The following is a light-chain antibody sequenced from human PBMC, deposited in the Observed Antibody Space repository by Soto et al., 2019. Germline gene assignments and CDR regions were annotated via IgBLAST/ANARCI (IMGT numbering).Light chain of an antibody. CDR1: RSVSSRY. CDR2: GAS. J-gene: IGKJ2*01. CDR3: HQYGYSPNT. Sequence: EIVLTQSPGTLSLSPGKRATLSCRASRSVSSRYLAWYQQKPGQAPRLLIYGASSRATGIPDRFSGSGSGTDFTLTITGLAPEDFAVYHCHQYGYSPNTFGQGTKLEIK. V-gene: IGKV3-20*01.